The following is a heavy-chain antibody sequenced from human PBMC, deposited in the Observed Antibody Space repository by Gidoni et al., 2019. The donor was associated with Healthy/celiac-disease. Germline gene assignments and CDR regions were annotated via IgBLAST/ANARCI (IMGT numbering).Heavy chain of an antibody. V-gene: IGHV3-23*01. CDR1: GFTFSSYA. D-gene: IGHD3-22*01. Sequence: EVQLLESGGGLVQPGGSLRLSCAASGFTFSSYAMSWVRQAPGKGLEWVSAISGSGGSTYYADSVKGRFTISRDNSKNTLYLQMNSLRAEDTAVYYCATGDSSGYYWTIDYWGQGTLVTVSS. CDR2: ISGSGGST. CDR3: ATGDSSGYYWTIDY. J-gene: IGHJ4*02.